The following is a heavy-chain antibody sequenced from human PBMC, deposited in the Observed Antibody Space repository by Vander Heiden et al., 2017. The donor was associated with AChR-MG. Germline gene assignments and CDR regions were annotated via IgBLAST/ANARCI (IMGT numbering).Heavy chain of an antibody. CDR3: ARHGRGYSYSTKPIDY. CDR2: IYYSGST. V-gene: IGHV4-39*01. CDR1: GCSISSSSYY. J-gene: IGHJ4*02. D-gene: IGHD5-18*01. Sequence: QLQLPESGPGLVKPSETLSLTCTVAGCSISSSSYYRGWIRQPPGKGLEWSGSIYYSGSTYYNPSIKSRVTIAGDTSKNQFSLKLSSVTAADTAVYYWARHGRGYSYSTKPIDYWGQGTLVTVSS.